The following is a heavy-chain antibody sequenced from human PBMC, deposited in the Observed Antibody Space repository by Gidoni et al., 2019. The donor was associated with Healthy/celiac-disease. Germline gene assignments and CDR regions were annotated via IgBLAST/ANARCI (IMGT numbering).Heavy chain of an antibody. CDR2: INAGNGNT. D-gene: IGHD6-25*01. CDR1: GYTFTSYA. V-gene: IGHV1-3*01. J-gene: IGHJ6*03. Sequence: QVQLVQSGAEVKKPGASVKVSCKASGYTFTSYAMHWVRQAPGQRLEWMGWINAGNGNTKYSQKFQGRVTITRDTSASTAYMELSSLRSEDTAVYYCARGRLRYYYYYYMDVWGKGTTVTVSS. CDR3: ARGRLRYYYYYYMDV.